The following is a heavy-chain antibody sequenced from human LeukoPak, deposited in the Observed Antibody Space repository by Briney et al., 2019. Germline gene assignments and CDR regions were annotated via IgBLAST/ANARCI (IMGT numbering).Heavy chain of an antibody. CDR2: IYYSGST. CDR1: GGSISSYY. D-gene: IGHD2-15*01. Sequence: PSETLSLTCTVSGGSISSYYWSWIRQPPGKGLEWIGYIYYSGSTNYNPSLKSRVTISVDTSKNQLSLKLSSVTAADTAVYCCARGRYCSGGSCYTDYWGQGTLVTVSS. V-gene: IGHV4-59*01. J-gene: IGHJ4*02. CDR3: ARGRYCSGGSCYTDY.